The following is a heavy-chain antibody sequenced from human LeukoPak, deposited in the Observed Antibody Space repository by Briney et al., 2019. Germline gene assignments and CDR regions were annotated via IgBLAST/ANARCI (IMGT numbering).Heavy chain of an antibody. CDR1: GGTFSSYY. D-gene: IGHD6-13*01. Sequence: SETLTLTCAVSGGTFSSYYWSWIRQPPGKGLEWIGEISHSGSTNYYPSPKSQGTISVDTSKNQFSRKLSSVTAADTVVYYCAGGLYPPNYSRSWYGSYYYYGMDVWGQGTTVTVSS. V-gene: IGHV4-34*01. J-gene: IGHJ6*02. CDR2: ISHSGST. CDR3: AGGLYPPNYSRSWYGSYYYYGMDV.